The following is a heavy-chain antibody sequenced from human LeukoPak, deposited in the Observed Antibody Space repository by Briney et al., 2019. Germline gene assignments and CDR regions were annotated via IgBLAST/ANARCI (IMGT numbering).Heavy chain of an antibody. CDR2: ISSTGNYI. D-gene: IGHD2-2*01. V-gene: IGHV3-21*01. Sequence: GGSLRLSCEASGFTFSSCSMNWVRQAPRKGLEWVSSISSTGNYIYYADSVKGRFTVSRDNAKKSLYLQMNSLRAEDTAVYYCARGGGYCSSTSCYYFDSWGQGTLGTVSS. CDR3: ARGGGYCSSTSCYYFDS. CDR1: GFTFSSCS. J-gene: IGHJ4*02.